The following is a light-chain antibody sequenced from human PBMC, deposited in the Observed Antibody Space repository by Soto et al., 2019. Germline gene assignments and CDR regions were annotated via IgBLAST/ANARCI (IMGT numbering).Light chain of an antibody. J-gene: IGKJ1*01. Sequence: DLQMTQSPSTLSASVGDRVTFTCRASQSISYGLAWFQQKPGQAPILLISDASSLEAGVPSRFSGSGSGTEFSLTISSLHLDDFATYFCQQYSSYPWTFGQGTKVDIK. V-gene: IGKV1-5*01. CDR1: QSISYG. CDR2: DAS. CDR3: QQYSSYPWT.